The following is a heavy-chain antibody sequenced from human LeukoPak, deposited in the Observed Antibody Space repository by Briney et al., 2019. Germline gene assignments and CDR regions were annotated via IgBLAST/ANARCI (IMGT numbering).Heavy chain of an antibody. Sequence: GGSLRLSCAASGFTFSSYWMSWVRQAPGKGLEWVANIKQDGSEKYYVDSVKGRFTISRDNAKNSLYLQMNSLRAEDTAVYYCARELAKYYYDSNGYPDAFDIWGQGTMVTVSS. CDR1: GFTFSSYW. V-gene: IGHV3-7*01. D-gene: IGHD3-22*01. CDR2: IKQDGSEK. J-gene: IGHJ3*02. CDR3: ARELAKYYYDSNGYPDAFDI.